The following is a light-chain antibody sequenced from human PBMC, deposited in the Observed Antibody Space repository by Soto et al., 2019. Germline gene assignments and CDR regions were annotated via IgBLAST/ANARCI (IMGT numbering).Light chain of an antibody. CDR1: SSDIGRYNY. V-gene: IGLV2-14*01. J-gene: IGLJ1*01. CDR3: FSFTPTSTHV. CDR2: EVS. Sequence: QSLLTQPASVSGSPGQSITISCTGTSSDIGRYNYVSWYQHHPGKAPKVMIYEVSNRPSGVSNRFSGSKSGSTASLTISGLLAEDEAEYFCFSFTPTSTHVVGSGTKVTV.